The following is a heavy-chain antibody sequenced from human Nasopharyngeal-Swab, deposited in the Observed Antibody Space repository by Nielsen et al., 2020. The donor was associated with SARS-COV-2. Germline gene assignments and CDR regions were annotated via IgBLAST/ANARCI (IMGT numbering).Heavy chain of an antibody. V-gene: IGHV1-8*01. J-gene: IGHJ6*03. CDR3: ARGFIVATIFHYYYYMDV. D-gene: IGHD5-12*01. Sequence: VRQAPRQGLEWMGWMNPNSGNTGYAQKFQGRVTMTRNTSISTAYMELSSLRSEDTAVYYCARGFIVATIFHYYYYMDVWGKGTTVTVSS. CDR2: MNPNSGNT.